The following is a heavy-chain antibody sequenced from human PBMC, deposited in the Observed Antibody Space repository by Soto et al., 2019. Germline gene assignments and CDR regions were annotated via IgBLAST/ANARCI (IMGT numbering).Heavy chain of an antibody. D-gene: IGHD4-4*01. Sequence: SETLSLTCTVSGGSISSYYWSWIRQPPGKGLEWIGYIYYSGSTSYNPSLKSRVTISVDTSKNQFSLKLSSVTAADTAVYYCARRYGYSFDYWGHETLVTVSS. CDR3: ARRYGYSFDY. V-gene: IGHV4-59*01. CDR1: GGSISSYY. CDR2: IYYSGST. J-gene: IGHJ4*01.